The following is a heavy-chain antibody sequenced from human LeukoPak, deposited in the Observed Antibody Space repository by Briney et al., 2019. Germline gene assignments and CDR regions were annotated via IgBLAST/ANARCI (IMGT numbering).Heavy chain of an antibody. D-gene: IGHD4-17*01. CDR3: AIMTTVTTGYYFEY. J-gene: IGHJ4*02. CDR2: ISGSGGST. CDR1: GFTFSSYA. V-gene: IGHV3-23*01. Sequence: GGSLRLSCAASGFTFSSYAMSWVRQAPGKGLEWVSAISGSGGSTYYEDSVKGRFTISRDNSKNTLYLQMNSLGAEDTAVYYCAIMTTVTTGYYFEYWGQGTLVTVSS.